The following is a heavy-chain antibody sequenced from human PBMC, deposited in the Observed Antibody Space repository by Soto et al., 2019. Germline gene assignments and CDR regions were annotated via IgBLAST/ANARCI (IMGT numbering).Heavy chain of an antibody. V-gene: IGHV4-59*01. D-gene: IGHD6-13*01. CDR2: IHYSGTT. CDR3: AAGEASSRNLAPYYLDF. J-gene: IGHJ4*02. CDR1: GGSMRNYF. Sequence: PSETLSLTCTVSGGSMRNYFWAWIRRPPGEGLEWIGYIHYSGTTSFFPSYNPSLRSRVTISEDTSKNQFSLKLLSVTTADTAVYFCAAGEASSRNLAPYYLDFWGQGTLVTVSS.